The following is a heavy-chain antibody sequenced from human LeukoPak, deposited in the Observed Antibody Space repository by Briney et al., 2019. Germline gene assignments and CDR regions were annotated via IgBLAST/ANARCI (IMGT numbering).Heavy chain of an antibody. CDR1: GDSFSKYC. CDR3: ASRVLASSDFDY. CDR2: INDSGST. V-gene: IGHV4-34*01. D-gene: IGHD2-8*02. Sequence: PSETLSLTCAVYGDSFSKYCRSWIRQPPGKGLEWIGEINDSGSTNYNPSLKSQVTISVDTSKNQFSLKLSSVTAADTAVYYCASRVLASSDFDYWGQGTLVTVSS. J-gene: IGHJ4*02.